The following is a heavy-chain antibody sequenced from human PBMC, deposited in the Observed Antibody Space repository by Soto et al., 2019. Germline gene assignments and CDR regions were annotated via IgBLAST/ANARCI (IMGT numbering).Heavy chain of an antibody. CDR2: INSDGSST. CDR1: GFTFSSYW. Sequence: PGGSLRLSCAASGFTFSSYWMHWVRQAPGKGLVWVSRINSDGSSTSYADSVKGRFTISRDNAKNTLYLQMNSLRAEDTAVYYCYRSNLRLGDPSLYAYWGQGSLVTVSS. V-gene: IGHV3-74*01. CDR3: YRSNLRLGDPSLYAY. D-gene: IGHD3-16*02. J-gene: IGHJ4*02.